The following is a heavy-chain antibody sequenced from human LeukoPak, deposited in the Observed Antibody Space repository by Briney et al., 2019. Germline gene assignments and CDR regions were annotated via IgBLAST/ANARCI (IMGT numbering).Heavy chain of an antibody. J-gene: IGHJ3*02. CDR1: GYSISSGYY. CDR3: AICSSTRTHAFDI. V-gene: IGHV4-38-2*01. D-gene: IGHD2-2*01. Sequence: SETLSLTCAVSGYSISSGYYWGWIWQPPGKGLEWIGSIYHRGSTYYNPSLKSRVTISVDTSKNQFSLKLSSVTAADTAVYYCAICSSTRTHAFDIWGQGTMVTVSS. CDR2: IYHRGST.